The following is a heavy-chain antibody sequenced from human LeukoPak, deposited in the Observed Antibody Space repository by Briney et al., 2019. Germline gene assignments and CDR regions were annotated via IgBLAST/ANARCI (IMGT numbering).Heavy chain of an antibody. Sequence: GGSLRLSCAASGFTFSSYAMHWVRQAPGKGLEWVAVISYDGSNKYYADSVKGRFTISRDNSKNTLYLRMNSLRAEDTAVYYCARAGTDSSGWYVFFDYWGQGTLVTVSS. CDR1: GFTFSSYA. J-gene: IGHJ4*02. CDR3: ARAGTDSSGWYVFFDY. D-gene: IGHD6-19*01. V-gene: IGHV3-30-3*01. CDR2: ISYDGSNK.